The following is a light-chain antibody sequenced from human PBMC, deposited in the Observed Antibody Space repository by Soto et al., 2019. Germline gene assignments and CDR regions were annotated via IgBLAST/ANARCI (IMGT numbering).Light chain of an antibody. V-gene: IGLV1-44*01. J-gene: IGLJ7*01. CDR1: SSNIGSNT. Sequence: QSVLTQPPSASGTPGQRVTISCSGSSSNIGSNTVNWYQQLPGTAPKLLIYSNNQRPSGVPDRFSGSKSGTSASLAISGLKSEDEADYYCAAWDDSLHGAVLGGGTQLTVL. CDR2: SNN. CDR3: AAWDDSLHGAV.